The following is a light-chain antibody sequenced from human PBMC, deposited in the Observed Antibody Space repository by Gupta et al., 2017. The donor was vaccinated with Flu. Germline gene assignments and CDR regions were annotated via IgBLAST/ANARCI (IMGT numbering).Light chain of an antibody. Sequence: DIVMTQSPLSLPVTPGEPASISCRSSQSLLYSNGYNYLDWYLQKPGQSPQLLIYLGSYRASGVPDRFSGSGAGTDFTLKISRGEAEDVGVYYCMQALQTPRNTFGQGTKLEIK. CDR1: QSLLYSNGYNY. V-gene: IGKV2-28*01. CDR3: MQALQTPRNT. J-gene: IGKJ2*01. CDR2: LGS.